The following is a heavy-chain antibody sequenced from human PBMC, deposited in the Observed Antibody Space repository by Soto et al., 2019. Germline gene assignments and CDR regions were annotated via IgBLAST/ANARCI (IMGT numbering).Heavy chain of an antibody. CDR1: GFTFSSYA. V-gene: IGHV3-23*01. CDR2: ISNNGDTA. Sequence: EVPLLESGGGLVQPGGSLTLSCATSGFTFSSYAMVWVRQAAEKGLEWVASISNNGDTAYYADSVKGRFTISRGNSENTLYLQMNCLRADDTALYCCAKSRVFIGAIVTLLDSWGQGTQVTVSS. J-gene: IGHJ4*02. D-gene: IGHD3-16*02. CDR3: AKSRVFIGAIVTLLDS.